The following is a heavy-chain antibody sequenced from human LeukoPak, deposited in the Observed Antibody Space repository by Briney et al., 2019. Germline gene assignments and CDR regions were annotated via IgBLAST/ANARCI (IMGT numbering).Heavy chain of an antibody. V-gene: IGHV4-61*01. CDR2: ISDSGST. CDR3: ARVEYGDYGWFDP. J-gene: IGHJ5*02. D-gene: IGHD4-17*01. CDR1: GVSISTSTYY. Sequence: SETLSLTCTVSGVSISTSTYYWTWIRQPPGKGLEWIGYISDSGSTNYNPSLKSRVTISLDTSKNQFSLKLISLTAADTAAYYCARVEYGDYGWFDPWGQGTLVTVSS.